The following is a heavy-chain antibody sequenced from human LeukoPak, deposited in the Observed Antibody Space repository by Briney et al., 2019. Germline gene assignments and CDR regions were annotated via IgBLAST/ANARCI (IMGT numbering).Heavy chain of an antibody. Sequence: SETPSLTCTVSGDSITTGSYYWSWVRQPAGKGLEWIGRVYINGVTHYDPSLKSRVTISLDTSKNQFSLRLISVTAADAAVYYCARMSASSGFWGQGTQVIVSS. CDR2: VYINGVT. CDR1: GDSITTGSYY. CDR3: ARMSASSGF. J-gene: IGHJ4*02. D-gene: IGHD3-22*01. V-gene: IGHV4-61*02.